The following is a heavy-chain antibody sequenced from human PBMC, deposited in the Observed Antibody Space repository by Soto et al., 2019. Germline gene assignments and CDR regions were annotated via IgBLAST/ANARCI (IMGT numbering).Heavy chain of an antibody. CDR1: GGSLSGYS. J-gene: IGHJ4*02. Sequence: QVRLQHWGAGLLKPSETLSRTCAVYGGSLSGYSWSWIRQPPGRGLEWIGEINHSGSTNYNPSLKSRVTISVDTPKNQFSLNLTSVTAAHTAVYYCAKGFGGRLYGPGSDAFDDWGQGILVTVSS. CDR3: AKGFGGRLYGPGSDAFDD. CDR2: INHSGST. V-gene: IGHV4-34*01. D-gene: IGHD3-10*01.